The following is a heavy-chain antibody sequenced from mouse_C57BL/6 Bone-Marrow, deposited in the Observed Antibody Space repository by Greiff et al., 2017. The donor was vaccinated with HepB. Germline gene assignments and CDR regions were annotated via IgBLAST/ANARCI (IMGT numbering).Heavy chain of an antibody. CDR3: ARDKASITTPPRYFDV. CDR1: GFTFSSYA. CDR2: ISDGGSYT. Sequence: EVQRVESGGGLVKPGGSPKLSCAASGFTFSSYAMSWIRQTPEKRLEWVATISDGGSYTYYPDNVKGRFTISRDNAKNNLYLQMSHLKSEDTAMYYCARDKASITTPPRYFDVWGTGTTVTVSS. J-gene: IGHJ1*03. V-gene: IGHV5-4*01. D-gene: IGHD1-1*01.